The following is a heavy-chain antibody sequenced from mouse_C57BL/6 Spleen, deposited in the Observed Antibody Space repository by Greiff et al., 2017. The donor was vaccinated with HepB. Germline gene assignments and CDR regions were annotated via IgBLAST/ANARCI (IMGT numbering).Heavy chain of an antibody. V-gene: IGHV1-15*01. J-gene: IGHJ4*01. Sequence: VNLVESGAELVRPGASVTLSCKASGYTFTDYEMHWVKQTPVHGLEWIGAIDPETGGTAYNQKFKGKAILTADKSSSTAYMELRSLTSEDSAVYYCTRRRYDYYAMDYWGQGTSVTVSS. CDR1: GYTFTDYE. CDR3: TRRRYDYYAMDY. CDR2: IDPETGGT.